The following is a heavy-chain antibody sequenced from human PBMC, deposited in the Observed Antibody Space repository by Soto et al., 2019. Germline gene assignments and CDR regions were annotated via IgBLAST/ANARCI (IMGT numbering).Heavy chain of an antibody. J-gene: IGHJ4*02. CDR2: ISAYNGNT. V-gene: IGHV1-18*01. D-gene: IGHD3-3*01. CDR3: ARVRPAVIRFLDWLLRGEIDY. Sequence: ASVKVSCKASGYTFTSYGISWVRQAPGQGLEWMGWISAYNGNTNYAQKLQGGVTMTTDTSTSTAYMELRSLRSDDTAVYYCARVRPAVIRFLDWLLRGEIDYWAQGSLVTGSS. CDR1: GYTFTSYG.